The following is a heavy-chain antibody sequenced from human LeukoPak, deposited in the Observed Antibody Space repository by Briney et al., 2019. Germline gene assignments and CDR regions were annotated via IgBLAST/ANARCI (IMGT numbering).Heavy chain of an antibody. J-gene: IGHJ3*02. V-gene: IGHV4-59*01. CDR2: IYYSGST. D-gene: IGHD3-3*01. CDR3: ARDRMYDFWSGYSHDAFDI. CDR1: GGSISSYY. Sequence: SETLSLTCTVSGGSISSYYWSWIRQPPGKGLEWIGYIYYSGSTNYNPSLKRRVTISVDTSKNQFSLKLSSVTAADTAVYYCARDRMYDFWSGYSHDAFDIWGQGTMVTVSS.